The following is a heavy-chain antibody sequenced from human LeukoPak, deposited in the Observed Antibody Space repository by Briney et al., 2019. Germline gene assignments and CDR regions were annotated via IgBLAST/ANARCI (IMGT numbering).Heavy chain of an antibody. CDR2: IYLGDSDT. Sequence: GESLKISCKGSGYSFTSYWIGWVRQMPGKGLEWMGIIYLGDSDTRYSPSFQGQVTISADKSISTAYLQWSSLKASDTAMYYCARQTIVVPAAIHFDYWGQGTLVTVSS. V-gene: IGHV5-51*01. J-gene: IGHJ4*02. CDR1: GYSFTSYW. CDR3: ARQTIVVPAAIHFDY. D-gene: IGHD2-2*02.